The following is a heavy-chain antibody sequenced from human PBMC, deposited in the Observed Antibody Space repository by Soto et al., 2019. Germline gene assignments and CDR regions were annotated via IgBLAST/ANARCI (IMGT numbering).Heavy chain of an antibody. CDR3: ARWQSWVPPLKLSGMDV. CDR2: IYYSGST. V-gene: IGHV4-31*03. Sequence: ASETLSLTCTVSGGSISSGGYYWSWIRQHPGKGLEWIGYIYYSGSTYYNPSLKSRVTISVDTSKNQFSLKLSSVTAADTAVYYCARWQSWVPPLKLSGMDVWGQGTTVTVSS. D-gene: IGHD2-15*01. CDR1: GGSISSGGYY. J-gene: IGHJ6*02.